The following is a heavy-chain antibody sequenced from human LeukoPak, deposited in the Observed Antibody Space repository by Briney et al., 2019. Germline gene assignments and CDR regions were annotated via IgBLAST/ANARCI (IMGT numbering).Heavy chain of an antibody. J-gene: IGHJ4*02. Sequence: GGSLRLSCAASGFTFSSYGMHWVRQAPGKGLEWVAFIRYDGSNKYYADSVKGRFTISRDNSKNTLYLQMNSLRAEDTAVYYCARDLSIFGVVTDFDYWGQGTLVTVSS. CDR1: GFTFSSYG. CDR2: IRYDGSNK. CDR3: ARDLSIFGVVTDFDY. V-gene: IGHV3-30*02. D-gene: IGHD3-3*01.